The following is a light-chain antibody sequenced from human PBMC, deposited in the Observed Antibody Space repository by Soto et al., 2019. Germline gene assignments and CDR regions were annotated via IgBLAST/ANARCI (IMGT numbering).Light chain of an antibody. CDR1: QYITIY. J-gene: IGKJ1*01. V-gene: IGKV3-11*01. CDR2: DAS. Sequence: EIVLTQSPATLSFSPGERATLSCRASQYITIYLAWYQQKPGQAPRLLIYDASNRATGIPARFSGSGSGTDFTLTISRLEPEDFAVYYCQQYGSSPTTVGQGTKVDIK. CDR3: QQYGSSPTT.